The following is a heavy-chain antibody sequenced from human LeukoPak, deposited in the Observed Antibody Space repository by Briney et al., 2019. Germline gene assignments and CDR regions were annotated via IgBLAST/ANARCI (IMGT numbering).Heavy chain of an antibody. CDR3: ARQPGMTAKSWYFDL. Sequence: GESLKISCEGSGYTFTKYWIGWVRQMPGKGLGWMGIIHPGDSHTWYSPSFQGHVTISADKSISMAYLQWSSLKASDTAMYFCARQPGMTAKSWYFDLWGRGTRVTVSS. J-gene: IGHJ2*01. CDR2: IHPGDSHT. CDR1: GYTFTKYW. D-gene: IGHD2-2*01. V-gene: IGHV5-51*01.